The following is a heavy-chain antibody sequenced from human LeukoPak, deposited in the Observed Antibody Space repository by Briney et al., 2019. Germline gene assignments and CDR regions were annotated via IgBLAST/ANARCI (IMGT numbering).Heavy chain of an antibody. CDR1: GGTFSSYA. D-gene: IGHD2-15*01. Sequence: GASVKVSCKASGGTFSSYAISWVRQAPGQGLEWMGGIIPIFGTANYAQKFQGRVTITADESTSTAYMELSSLRSEDTAVYYRAREWCSGGSCYYNYWGQGTLVTVSS. V-gene: IGHV1-69*01. CDR2: IIPIFGTA. J-gene: IGHJ4*02. CDR3: AREWCSGGSCYYNY.